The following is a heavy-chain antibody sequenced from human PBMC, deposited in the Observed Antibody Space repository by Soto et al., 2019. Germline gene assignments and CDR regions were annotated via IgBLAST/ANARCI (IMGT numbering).Heavy chain of an antibody. J-gene: IGHJ4*02. V-gene: IGHV4-34*01. CDR2: INHSGST. D-gene: IGHD6-13*01. CDR3: ARSSTCSSSWYSDY. Sequence: SETLSLTCAVYGGSFSGYYWSWIRQPPGKGLEWIGEINHSGSTNYNPSLKSRVTISVDTSKNQFSLKLSSVTAADTAVYYCARSSTCSSSWYSDYWGQGTLVTVSS. CDR1: GGSFSGYY.